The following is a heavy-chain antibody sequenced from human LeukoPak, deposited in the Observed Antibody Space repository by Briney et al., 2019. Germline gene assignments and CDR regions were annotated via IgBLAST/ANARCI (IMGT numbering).Heavy chain of an antibody. J-gene: IGHJ4*02. V-gene: IGHV3-21*04. Sequence: GGSLRLSCAASGLTFSIYTMNWVRQAPGEGLEWVSSITSSSYIYYSVSVKGRFTISRDNAKNSLYLQMNSLRAEDTAVYYCARDLKSYYPDYRGQGTLVTVSS. CDR1: GLTFSIYT. CDR2: ITSSSYI. D-gene: IGHD3-10*01. CDR3: ARDLKSYYPDY.